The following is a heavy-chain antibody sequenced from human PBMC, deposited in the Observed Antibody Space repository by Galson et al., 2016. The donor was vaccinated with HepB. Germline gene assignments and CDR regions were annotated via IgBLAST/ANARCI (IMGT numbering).Heavy chain of an antibody. J-gene: IGHJ4*02. Sequence: TLSLTCSVSGGSIGRGDYYWSWIRQLPGKGLEWIGYIYYSGSTYFNPSLKSRLSMSVDASKNQFSLQLTSVTAADTAVYYCAHRGSGWYRFDYWGQGILVTVSS. CDR3: AHRGSGWYRFDY. D-gene: IGHD6-19*01. CDR2: IYYSGST. V-gene: IGHV4-30-4*08. CDR1: GGSIGRGDYY.